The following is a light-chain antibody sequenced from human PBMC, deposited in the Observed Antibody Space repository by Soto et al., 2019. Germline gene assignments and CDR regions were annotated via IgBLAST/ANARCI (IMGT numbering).Light chain of an antibody. CDR3: CTYAGHVPK. J-gene: IGLJ2*01. Sequence: QSALIQPASVSGSPGQSITISCAGTTSDVAYYDLVSWYQQHPGRAPKLLIYEVDKRPSGISVRFSGSKSGATASLTISGLLPEDEAVYFCCTYAGHVPKFGGGTKLTVL. V-gene: IGLV2-23*02. CDR2: EVD. CDR1: TSDVAYYDL.